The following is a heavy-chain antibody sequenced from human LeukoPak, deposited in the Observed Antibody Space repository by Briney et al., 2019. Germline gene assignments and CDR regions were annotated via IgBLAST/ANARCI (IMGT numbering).Heavy chain of an antibody. J-gene: IGHJ4*02. V-gene: IGHV3-23*01. CDR1: RFTFNGYA. D-gene: IGHD1-26*01. CDR3: AKVGDFSGSFYYFDY. CDR2: FSGSGGST. Sequence: GASLRLFCAACRFTFNGYAMIWVRQAPGKGLKCVSAFSGSGGSTYYADSVKGRFTISRDNSKNTLYLQMNSLRAEDTAVYYCAKVGDFSGSFYYFDYWGQGTLVTVSS.